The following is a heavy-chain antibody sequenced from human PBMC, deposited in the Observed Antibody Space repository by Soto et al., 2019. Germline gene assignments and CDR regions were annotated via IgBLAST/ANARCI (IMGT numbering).Heavy chain of an antibody. CDR2: ISYDGSNK. CDR1: GFTFSTYA. Sequence: QVQLVESGGGVVQPGRSLRLSCAASGFTFSTYAMHWVRQAPGKGLEWVAVISYDGSNKYYADSVKGRFTISRDNSKNPLYPQMNSLRAEDTAVYYCARDKSPYSRGWHNRHFDYWGQGTLVTVSS. D-gene: IGHD6-19*01. CDR3: ARDKSPYSRGWHNRHFDY. J-gene: IGHJ4*02. V-gene: IGHV3-30-3*01.